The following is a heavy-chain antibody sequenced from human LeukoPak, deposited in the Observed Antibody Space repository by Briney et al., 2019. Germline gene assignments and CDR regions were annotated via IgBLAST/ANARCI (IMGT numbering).Heavy chain of an antibody. Sequence: PSETLSLTCAVYGGSFSGYYWSWIRQPPGKGLEWIGEINHSGSTNYNPSLKSRVTISVDTSKSQFSLKLSSVTAADTAVYYCARGVARSSKFHFSYYFDYWGQGTLVTVSS. CDR1: GGSFSGYY. CDR3: ARGVARSSKFHFSYYFDY. CDR2: INHSGST. V-gene: IGHV4-34*01. J-gene: IGHJ4*02. D-gene: IGHD6-6*01.